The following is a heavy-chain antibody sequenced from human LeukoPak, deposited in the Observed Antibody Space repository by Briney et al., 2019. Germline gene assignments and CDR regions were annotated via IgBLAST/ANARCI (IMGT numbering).Heavy chain of an antibody. CDR2: ISYDGTNK. CDR3: AAHHGELGYFDY. CDR1: EFTFSTYS. V-gene: IGHV3-30-3*01. D-gene: IGHD1-26*01. J-gene: IGHJ4*02. Sequence: GRSLRLSCAASEFTFSTYSMHWVRQAPGKGLEWVTVISYDGTNKYYADSVKGRFTISRDNSKNTLYLQMNSLRAEDTAVYYCAAHHGELGYFDYWGQGTLVTVSS.